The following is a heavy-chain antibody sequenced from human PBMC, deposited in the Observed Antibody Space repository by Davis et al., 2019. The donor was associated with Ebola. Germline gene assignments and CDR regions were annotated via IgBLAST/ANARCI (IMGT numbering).Heavy chain of an antibody. D-gene: IGHD1-26*01. J-gene: IGHJ4*02. CDR1: GFTFSGSA. Sequence: GGSLRLSCAASGFTFSGSAMHWVRQAPGKGLEWVSTLGTSADTYYADSVKGRFTISRDNPKNTLDLQMNSLRADDTAVYYCAKQRGVGAIDYDYWGRGTVVTVSS. CDR2: LGTSADT. CDR3: AKQRGVGAIDYDY. V-gene: IGHV3-23*01.